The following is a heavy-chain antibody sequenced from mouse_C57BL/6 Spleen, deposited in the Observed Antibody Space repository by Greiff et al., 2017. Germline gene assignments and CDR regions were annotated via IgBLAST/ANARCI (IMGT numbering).Heavy chain of an antibody. CDR2: ISYDGSN. J-gene: IGHJ1*03. D-gene: IGHD1-1*01. V-gene: IGHV3-6*01. Sequence: EVQLQESGPGLVKPSQSLSLTCSVTGYSITSGYYWNWIRQFPGNKLEWMGYISYDGSNNYNPSLKNRISITRDPSKNQFFLKLNSVTTEDTATYYCARAPHYYGSSPQYFDVWGTGTTVTVSS. CDR1: GYSITSGYY. CDR3: ARAPHYYGSSPQYFDV.